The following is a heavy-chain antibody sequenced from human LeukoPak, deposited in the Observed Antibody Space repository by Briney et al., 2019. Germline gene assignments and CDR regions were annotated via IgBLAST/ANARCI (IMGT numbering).Heavy chain of an antibody. CDR2: IIPIFGTA. CDR3: ARGSGYETTPLDI. V-gene: IGHV1-69*13. CDR1: GGTFSSYA. D-gene: IGHD5-12*01. Sequence: SVKVSCKASGGTFSSYAINWVRQAPGQGLEWMGGIIPIFGTANYAQKFQGRVTITADESTSTAYMELSSLRSEDTAVYYCARGSGYETTPLDIWGQGTMVTVSS. J-gene: IGHJ3*02.